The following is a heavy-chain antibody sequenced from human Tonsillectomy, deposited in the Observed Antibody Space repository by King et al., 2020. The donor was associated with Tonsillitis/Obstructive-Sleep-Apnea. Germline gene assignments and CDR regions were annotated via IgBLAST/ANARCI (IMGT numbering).Heavy chain of an antibody. V-gene: IGHV1-46*01. CDR1: GYTFTSYY. CDR2: INPSGGST. D-gene: IGHD1-26*01. J-gene: IGHJ4*02. CDR3: AGVGVSGSDSGLGPYSFDT. Sequence: VQLVESGAEVKKPGASVKVSCKASGYTFTSYYMHWVRQAPGQGLEWMGIINPSGGSTSYAQKFQGRVTMTRDTSTSTAYMGLSSRRSEDTAVYYCAGVGVSGSDSGLGPYSFDTWGQGSLVTVSS.